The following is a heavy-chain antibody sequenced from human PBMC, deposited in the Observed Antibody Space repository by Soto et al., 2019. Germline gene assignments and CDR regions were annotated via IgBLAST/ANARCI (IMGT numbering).Heavy chain of an antibody. CDR2: IIPIFGTA. D-gene: IGHD3-9*01. J-gene: IGHJ4*02. V-gene: IGHV1-69*13. CDR1: GGTFSSYA. CDR3: ATDLSNYDNLTAYQRYDY. Sequence: SLKVSCKASGGTFSSYAISWVRQAPGQGLEWMGGIIPIFGTANYAQKFQGRVTITADESTDTAYMELSSLRSEDTAVYYCATDLSNYDNLTAYQRYDYWGQGTLVTVSS.